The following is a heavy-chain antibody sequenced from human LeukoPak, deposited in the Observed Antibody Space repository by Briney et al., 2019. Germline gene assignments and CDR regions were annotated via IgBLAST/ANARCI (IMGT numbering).Heavy chain of an antibody. D-gene: IGHD6-13*01. Sequence: GASVKVSCKASGYTFTSYDINWVRQATGQGPEWMGWMNPNSGNTGYAQKFQGRVTMTRNTSISTAYMELSSLRSEDTAVYYCARGLPEGLVYSSSWYVSDYWGQGTLVTASS. CDR2: MNPNSGNT. CDR3: ARGLPEGLVYSSSWYVSDY. J-gene: IGHJ4*02. CDR1: GYTFTSYD. V-gene: IGHV1-8*01.